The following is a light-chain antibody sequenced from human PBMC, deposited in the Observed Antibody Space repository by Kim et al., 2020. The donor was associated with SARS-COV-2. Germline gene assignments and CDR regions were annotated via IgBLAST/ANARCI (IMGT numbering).Light chain of an antibody. J-gene: IGKJ1*01. CDR3: QQANSVPWT. CDR1: QGISSR. CDR2: TAS. V-gene: IGKV1-12*01. Sequence: DIQMTQSPSSVSASVGDRVTITCRASQGISSRLAWYQQTPGKAPKLLIYTASSLQSGVPSRFSGGGSGTDFTLTISSLQPEDFATYYCQQANSVPWTFGQGTKVEIK.